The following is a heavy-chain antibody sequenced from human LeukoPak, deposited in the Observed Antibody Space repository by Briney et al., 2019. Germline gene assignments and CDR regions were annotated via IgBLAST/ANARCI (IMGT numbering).Heavy chain of an antibody. CDR1: GFTFSSYA. D-gene: IGHD3-3*01. CDR3: ARDSLEWLLYGSFDY. J-gene: IGHJ4*02. Sequence: GGSLRLSCAASGFTFSSYAIHRVRQAPGKGLEWVAVISYDGSIKYYADSVKGRFTISRDNSKNTLYLQMNSLRAEDTAVYYCARDSLEWLLYGSFDYWGQGTLVTVSS. CDR2: ISYDGSIK. V-gene: IGHV3-30-3*01.